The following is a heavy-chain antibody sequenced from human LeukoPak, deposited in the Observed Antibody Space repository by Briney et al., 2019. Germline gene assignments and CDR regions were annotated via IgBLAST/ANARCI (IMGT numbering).Heavy chain of an antibody. D-gene: IGHD4-11*01. CDR3: ARERGGDYTNYYYYYSMDV. V-gene: IGHV3-20*04. CDR2: INWNGVST. Sequence: RPGGSLRLSCAASGFTFDDYGMSWVRQAPGKGLEWVSGINWNGVSTAYADSVKGRFTISRDNAKNALYLQMNSLRAEDTALYYCARERGGDYTNYYYYYSMDVWGKGTTVTVSS. J-gene: IGHJ6*03. CDR1: GFTFDDYG.